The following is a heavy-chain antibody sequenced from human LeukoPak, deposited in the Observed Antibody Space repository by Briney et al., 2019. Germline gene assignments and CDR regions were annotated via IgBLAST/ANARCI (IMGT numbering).Heavy chain of an antibody. V-gene: IGHV1-69*13. Sequence: SVKVSCKASGGTFSSYAISWVRQAPGQGLEWMGGIIPIFGTANYAQKFQGRVTITADESTSTAYMELSSLRSEDTAVYYCASRSPGYSYGILDAFDIWGQGTMVTVSS. CDR1: GGTFSSYA. CDR3: ASRSPGYSYGILDAFDI. CDR2: IIPIFGTA. J-gene: IGHJ3*02. D-gene: IGHD5-18*01.